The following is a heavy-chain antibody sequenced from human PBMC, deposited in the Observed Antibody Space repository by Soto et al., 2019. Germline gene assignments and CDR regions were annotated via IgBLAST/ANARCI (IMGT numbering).Heavy chain of an antibody. J-gene: IGHJ5*02. CDR3: ARRGGSGSYLFDP. V-gene: IGHV4-30-4*01. Sequence: SETLSLTCTVSGGSISSGDYYWSWIRQPPGKGLEWIGYIYYSGSTYYNPSLKSRVTISVDTSKNQFSLKLSSVTAADTAVYYCARRGGSGSYLFDPWGQGTLVTVSS. CDR2: IYYSGST. CDR1: GGSISSGDYY. D-gene: IGHD3-10*01.